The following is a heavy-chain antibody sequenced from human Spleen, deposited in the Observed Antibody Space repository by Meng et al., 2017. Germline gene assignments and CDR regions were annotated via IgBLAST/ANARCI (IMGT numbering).Heavy chain of an antibody. CDR3: ARDEDISAAGKLFGDY. CDR1: GYNFPDYY. J-gene: IGHJ4*01. Sequence: QVRLVQSGAEVKKPGASVKVSCKPSGYNFPDYYIHWVRRAPGQGLEWMGRINPKSGDTHYAQKFQARVTMTGDTSISTAYMELSGLRSDDTAMYYCARDEDISAAGKLFGDYWGHGTLVTVSS. D-gene: IGHD6-13*01. V-gene: IGHV1-2*06. CDR2: INPKSGDT.